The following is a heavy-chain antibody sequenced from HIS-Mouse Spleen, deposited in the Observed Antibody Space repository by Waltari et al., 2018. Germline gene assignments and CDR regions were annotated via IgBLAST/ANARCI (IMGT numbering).Heavy chain of an antibody. Sequence: EVQLVEPGGGLIQPGGSLRLSCAAAGLTVSSKDMSWVLEAPGEGLGWGSVIYSGGSTYYADSLKGRFTISRDNSKNTLYLQMSSLRAEDTAVYYCARDDPYSSGWYDFDYWGQGTLVTVSS. CDR1: GLTVSSKD. CDR3: ARDDPYSSGWYDFDY. J-gene: IGHJ4*02. V-gene: IGHV3-53*01. CDR2: IYSGGST. D-gene: IGHD6-19*01.